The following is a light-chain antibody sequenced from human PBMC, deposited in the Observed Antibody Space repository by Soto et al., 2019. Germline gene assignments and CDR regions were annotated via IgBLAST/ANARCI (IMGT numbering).Light chain of an antibody. CDR2: GAS. V-gene: IGKV3-20*01. CDR3: QQYGSSRT. J-gene: IGKJ1*01. Sequence: EMVLTQSRATLCLFPGESATLSCRASQSVSSSYLAWYRQKPGQAPRLLIYGASSRATGIPDRFSGSGSGTDFTLTISRLEPEDFAVYYCQQYGSSRTFGQGTKVDI. CDR1: QSVSSSY.